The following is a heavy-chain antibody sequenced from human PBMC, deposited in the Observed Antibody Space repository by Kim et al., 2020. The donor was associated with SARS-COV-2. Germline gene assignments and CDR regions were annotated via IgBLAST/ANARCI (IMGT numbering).Heavy chain of an antibody. J-gene: IGHJ6*02. Sequence: RYSPSFQGQVTISADKSISTAYLQWSSLRASDTAMYYCATHFPMRFPMDVWGQGTTVTVSS. V-gene: IGHV5-51*01. CDR3: ATHFPMRFPMDV. D-gene: IGHD2-2*01.